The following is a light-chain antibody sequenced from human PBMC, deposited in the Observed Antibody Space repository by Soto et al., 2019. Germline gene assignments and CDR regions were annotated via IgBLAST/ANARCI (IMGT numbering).Light chain of an antibody. CDR1: SSNIGAGYD. Sequence: QSVLTQPPSVSGAPGQRVTISCTGSSSNIGAGYDVHWYQQLPGTAPKLLIYGNSNRPSGVPDRVSGSKSGTSASLAITGLQAEDEADYYCQSYDSRLSGSVFGTGTKVTVL. CDR2: GNS. V-gene: IGLV1-40*01. CDR3: QSYDSRLSGSV. J-gene: IGLJ1*01.